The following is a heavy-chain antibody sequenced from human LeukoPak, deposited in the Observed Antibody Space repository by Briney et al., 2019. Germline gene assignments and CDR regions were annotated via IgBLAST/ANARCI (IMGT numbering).Heavy chain of an antibody. Sequence: GASVKVSCKASGGTFSNYAISWVRQAPGQGLEWMGGIIPIFGTTNYAQKFQGRVTITADRSTSTAYMEVSSLRSEDTAVYYCARDGPVGAKDYWGQGTLVTVSS. CDR1: GGTFSNYA. V-gene: IGHV1-69*06. J-gene: IGHJ4*02. CDR3: ARDGPVGAKDY. D-gene: IGHD1-26*01. CDR2: IIPIFGTT.